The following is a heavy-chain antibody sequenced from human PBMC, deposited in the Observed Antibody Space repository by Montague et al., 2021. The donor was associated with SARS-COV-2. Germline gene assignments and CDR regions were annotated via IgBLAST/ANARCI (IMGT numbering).Heavy chain of an antibody. J-gene: IGHJ6*02. Sequence: SETLSLTCAVSGGSISSGNWWSWVRQPPGKGLEWIGEIYHSGSTNYNPSLKSRDTISLDKSKNQFSLKLSSVTAADTAVYYCARLGRQQLVRLSGMDVWGQGTTVTVSS. CDR1: GGSISSGNW. CDR3: ARLGRQQLVRLSGMDV. CDR2: IYHSGST. D-gene: IGHD6-13*01. V-gene: IGHV4-4*02.